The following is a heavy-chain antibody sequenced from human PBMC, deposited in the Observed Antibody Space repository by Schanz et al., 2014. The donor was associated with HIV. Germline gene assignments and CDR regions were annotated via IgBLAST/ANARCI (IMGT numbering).Heavy chain of an antibody. CDR2: ILPTFATA. J-gene: IGHJ5*02. CDR3: AGSSEYSSGWYVL. V-gene: IGHV1-69*01. CDR1: GGTFSSHA. Sequence: QVQLVQSGAEVKKPGSSVKVSCKASGGTFSSHAISWVRQAPGQGLEWMGGILPTFATANYAQKFQGRVTITADESTSTAYMELSSLTSDDTAVYFCAGSSEYSSGWYVLWGQGTLVTVSS. D-gene: IGHD3-22*01.